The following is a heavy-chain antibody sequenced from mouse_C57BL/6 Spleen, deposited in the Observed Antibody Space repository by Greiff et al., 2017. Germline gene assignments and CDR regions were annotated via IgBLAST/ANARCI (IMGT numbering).Heavy chain of an antibody. CDR2: IWGVGST. CDR1: GFSLTSYG. D-gene: IGHD2-4*01. V-gene: IGHV2-6*01. Sequence: QVQLKESGPGLVAPSQSLSITCTVSGFSLTSYGVDWVRQSPGKGLEWLGVIWGVGSTNYNSALKSRLSISKDNSKSQVFLKMNSLQTADTAMYYCARSLYDYARGGYAMDYWGQGTSVTVSS. CDR3: ARSLYDYARGGYAMDY. J-gene: IGHJ4*01.